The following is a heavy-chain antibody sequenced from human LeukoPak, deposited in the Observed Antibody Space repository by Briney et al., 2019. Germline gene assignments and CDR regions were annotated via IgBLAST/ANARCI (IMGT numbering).Heavy chain of an antibody. CDR1: GFTFSDHY. V-gene: IGHV3-11*01. CDR2: ISSSGSTI. D-gene: IGHD6-19*01. Sequence: KPGGSLRLSCAASGFTFSDHYMSWIRQAPGKGLEWVSYISSSGSTIYYADSVKGRFTISRDNAKNSLYLQMNSLRAEDTAVYYCARRGVGSSGWYLTWVWFDPWGQGTLVTVSS. J-gene: IGHJ5*02. CDR3: ARRGVGSSGWYLTWVWFDP.